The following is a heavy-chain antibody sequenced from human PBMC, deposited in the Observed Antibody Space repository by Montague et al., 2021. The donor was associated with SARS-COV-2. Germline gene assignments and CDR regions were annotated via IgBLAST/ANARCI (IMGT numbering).Heavy chain of an antibody. CDR3: ARDTGISGAFDI. J-gene: IGHJ3*02. V-gene: IGHV4-31*03. CDR2: INCSGST. CDR1: GGSISSGGYY. Sequence: TLSLTCTVSGGSISSGGYYWIWIRQHPGKGLEWIGNINCSGSTNYNPSHKSRVTISLDTYKNQFSLRVSPVTAADTAVYYCARDTGISGAFDIWGQGTMVTVSS. D-gene: IGHD2-15*01.